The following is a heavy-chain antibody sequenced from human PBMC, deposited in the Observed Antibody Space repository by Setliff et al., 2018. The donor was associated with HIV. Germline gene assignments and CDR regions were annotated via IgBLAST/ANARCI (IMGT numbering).Heavy chain of an antibody. Sequence: ASVKVSCKASGYTFNSYGVSWVRQAPGQGLEWMGWISGYNGNINYAQKFQGRVTMTTDTPSSTAYMELRSLTSNDTAVYYCARVVDTSGGYWGSFYRYMDVWGKGTTVTVSS. CDR1: GYTFNSYG. V-gene: IGHV1-18*01. D-gene: IGHD3-10*01. CDR2: ISGYNGNI. J-gene: IGHJ6*03. CDR3: ARVVDTSGGYWGSFYRYMDV.